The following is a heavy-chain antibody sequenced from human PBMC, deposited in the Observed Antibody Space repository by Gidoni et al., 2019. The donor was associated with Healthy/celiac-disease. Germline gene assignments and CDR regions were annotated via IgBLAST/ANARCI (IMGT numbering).Heavy chain of an antibody. J-gene: IGHJ4*02. CDR1: YY. CDR2: INPSGGST. D-gene: IGHD3-22*01. CDR3: ARGVYYYDSSGYYYFDY. Sequence: YYMHWVRQAPGQGLEWMGIINPSGGSTSYAQKFQGRVTMTRDTSTSTVYMELSSLRSEDTAVYYCARGVYYYDSSGYYYFDYWGQGTLVTVSS. V-gene: IGHV1-46*03.